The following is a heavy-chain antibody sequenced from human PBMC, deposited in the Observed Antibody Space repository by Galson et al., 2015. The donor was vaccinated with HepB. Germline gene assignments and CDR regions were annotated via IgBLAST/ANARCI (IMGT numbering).Heavy chain of an antibody. V-gene: IGHV3-21*01. CDR3: ARDGRSGYYYFDAFDI. D-gene: IGHD3-22*01. CDR2: ISSSSSYI. J-gene: IGHJ3*02. CDR1: GFTFSSYS. Sequence: SLRLSCAASGFTFSSYSMNWVRQAPGKGLEWVSSISSSSSYIYYADSVKGRFTISRDNAKNSLYLQMNSLRAEDTAVYYCARDGRSGYYYFDAFDIWGQGTMVTVSS.